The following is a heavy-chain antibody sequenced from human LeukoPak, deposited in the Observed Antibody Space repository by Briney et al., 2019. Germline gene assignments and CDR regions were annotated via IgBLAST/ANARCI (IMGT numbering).Heavy chain of an antibody. CDR2: IWSDGSNK. J-gene: IGHJ4*02. V-gene: IGHV3-33*01. D-gene: IGHD1-26*01. Sequence: PGRSLRLSCAASGFTFSSYGMHWVRQTPGKGLEWVAIIWSDGSNKYYAASVKGRFTISRDNSKNALYLQMNSLRAEDTAVYYCARGSGSFSGGFDYWGQGTLVTVSS. CDR3: ARGSGSFSGGFDY. CDR1: GFTFSSYG.